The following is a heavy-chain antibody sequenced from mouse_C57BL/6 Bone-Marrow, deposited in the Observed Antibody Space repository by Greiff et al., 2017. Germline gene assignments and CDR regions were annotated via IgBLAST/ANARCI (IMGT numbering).Heavy chain of an antibody. V-gene: IGHV1-7*01. D-gene: IGHD1-1*01. CDR3: AKDYGSSFWFAY. CDR1: GYTFTSYW. Sequence: VQVVESGAELAKPGASVKLSCKASGYTFTSYWMHWVKQRPGQGLEWIGYINPSSGYTKYNQKFKDKATLTADKSSSTAYMQLSSLTYEDSAVYYCAKDYGSSFWFAYWGQGTLVTVSA. J-gene: IGHJ3*01. CDR2: INPSSGYT.